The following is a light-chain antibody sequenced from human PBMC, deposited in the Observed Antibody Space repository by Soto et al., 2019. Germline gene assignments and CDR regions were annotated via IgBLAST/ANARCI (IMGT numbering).Light chain of an antibody. CDR1: QSISSY. J-gene: IGKJ5*01. Sequence: DIQMTQSPSSLSASVGDRVTITCRASQSISSYLNWYQQKPGKAPKLLIYAASSLQSGVPSRFSGSGSGTDFTLSISSLQPADFATYYCRQSYSTPTFGQGTRLEIK. CDR2: AAS. V-gene: IGKV1-39*01. CDR3: RQSYSTPT.